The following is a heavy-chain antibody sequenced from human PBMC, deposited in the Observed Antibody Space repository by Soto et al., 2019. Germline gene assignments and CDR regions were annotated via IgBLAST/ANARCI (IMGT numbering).Heavy chain of an antibody. CDR1: GFSLSTSGMG. D-gene: IGHD3-10*01. CDR2: IYWTDDK. V-gene: IGHV2-5*01. J-gene: IGHJ6*02. Sequence: QITLKESGPTLVKPTQTLTLTCTFSGFSLSTSGMGVAWIRQPPEKALEWLAVIYWTDDKRYSPSLKSRLTITKDTSKNQVVLTMTDMDPVDTATYYCAHRKSSYYGSENTDYYGMDVWGQGTTVTVSS. CDR3: AHRKSSYYGSENTDYYGMDV.